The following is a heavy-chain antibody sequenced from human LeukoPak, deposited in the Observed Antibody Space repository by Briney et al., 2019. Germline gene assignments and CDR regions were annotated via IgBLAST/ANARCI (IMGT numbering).Heavy chain of an antibody. Sequence: GGSLRLSCTASGFTFGDYAMSWVRQAPGKGLEWVGFIRSKAYGGTTEYAASVKGRFTISRDDSKSIAYLQMNSLKTEDTAVYYCTRISRWAFDYWGRGTLVTVSS. CDR3: TRISRWAFDY. V-gene: IGHV3-49*04. CDR2: IRSKAYGGTT. D-gene: IGHD4-23*01. J-gene: IGHJ4*02. CDR1: GFTFGDYA.